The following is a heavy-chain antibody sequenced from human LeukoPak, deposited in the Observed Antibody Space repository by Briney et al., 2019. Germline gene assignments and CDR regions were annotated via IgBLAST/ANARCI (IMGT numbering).Heavy chain of an antibody. V-gene: IGHV3-7*01. CDR2: IKQDGSEK. D-gene: IGHD6-6*01. J-gene: IGHJ6*03. CDR1: GFTFSSYW. Sequence: PGGSLRLSCAASGFTFSSYWMSWVRQAPGKGLEWVANIKQDGSEKYYVDSVKGRFTISEDNAKNSLYLQMHSLRAEDRAVYYCARGGAARPYYYYYYMDVWGKGTTVTVS. CDR3: ARGGAARPYYYYYYMDV.